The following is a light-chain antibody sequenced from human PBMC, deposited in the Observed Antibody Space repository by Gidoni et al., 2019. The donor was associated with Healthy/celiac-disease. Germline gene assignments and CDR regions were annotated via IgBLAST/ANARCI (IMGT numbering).Light chain of an antibody. J-gene: IGKJ2*01. V-gene: IGKV1-27*01. CDR3: QKYNSAPYT. Sequence: DLPMTQSPSSLSASVGDRVTITCRASQGISNYLAWYQQKPGKVPKLLIYAASTLQSGVPSRVSGSGSGTDFTLTISSLQPEDVATYYCQKYNSAPYTFGQXTKLEIK. CDR2: AAS. CDR1: QGISNY.